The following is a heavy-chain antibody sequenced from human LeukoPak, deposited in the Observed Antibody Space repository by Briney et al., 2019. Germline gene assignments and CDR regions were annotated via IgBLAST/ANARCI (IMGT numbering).Heavy chain of an antibody. Sequence: ASVKVSCKASGYTFTSYDINWVRQATGQGLEWMGWMNPNSGNTGYAQKFQGRVTITRNTSISTAYMELSSLRSEDTAVYYCARAVSPYYYYYYMDVWGKGTTVTVSS. D-gene: IGHD3-22*01. J-gene: IGHJ6*03. CDR1: GYTFTSYD. CDR2: MNPNSGNT. V-gene: IGHV1-8*01. CDR3: ARAVSPYYYYYYMDV.